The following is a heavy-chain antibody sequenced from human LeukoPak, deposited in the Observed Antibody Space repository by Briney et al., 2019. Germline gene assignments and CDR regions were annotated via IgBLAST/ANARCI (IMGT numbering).Heavy chain of an antibody. CDR1: GFTFDDYA. V-gene: IGHV3-9*01. D-gene: IGHD4/OR15-4a*01. Sequence: GGSLRLSCAASGFTFDDYAMHWVRHAPGKGLEWVSGISWNSGSIGYADSVKGRFTISRDNAKNSLYLQMNSLRAEDTAVYYCARRAGAYSHPYDYWGQGTLVTVSS. J-gene: IGHJ4*02. CDR3: ARRAGAYSHPYDY. CDR2: ISWNSGSI.